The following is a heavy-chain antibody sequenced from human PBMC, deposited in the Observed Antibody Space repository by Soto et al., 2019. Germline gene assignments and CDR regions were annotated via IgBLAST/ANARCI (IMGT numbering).Heavy chain of an antibody. CDR1: GGTFSSYT. Sequence: QVQLVQSGAEVKKPGSSVKVSCKASGGTFSSYTISWVRQAPGQGLEWMGRIIPILGIANYAQKFQGRVTITADKSTSTAYMELSSLRSEDTAVYYCARAEWAPPLYSSSLTPSYWYFDLWGRGTLVTVSS. V-gene: IGHV1-69*02. CDR2: IIPILGIA. CDR3: ARAEWAPPLYSSSLTPSYWYFDL. J-gene: IGHJ2*01. D-gene: IGHD6-13*01.